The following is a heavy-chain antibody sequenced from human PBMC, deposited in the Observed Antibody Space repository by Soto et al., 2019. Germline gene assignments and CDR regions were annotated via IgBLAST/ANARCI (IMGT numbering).Heavy chain of an antibody. CDR3: ARVDRRREGVYYFDF. Sequence: QVQLVQSGAEVKKPGASVKVSCKASGYTFTSYYMHWVRQAPGQGLEWMGIINPSGGSTSYAQKFQVRVTMTRDTSTSTFYMELSSRRSEDTAVSYCARVDRRREGVYYFDFWGQGTLVTVSS. D-gene: IGHD6-13*01. CDR2: INPSGGST. V-gene: IGHV1-46*03. CDR1: GYTFTSYY. J-gene: IGHJ4*02.